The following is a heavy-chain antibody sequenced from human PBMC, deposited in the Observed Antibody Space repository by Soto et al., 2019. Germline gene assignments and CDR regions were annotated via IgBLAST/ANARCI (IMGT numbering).Heavy chain of an antibody. CDR3: ARDRFWSGYSLCWFDP. CDR2: IIPIFGTA. V-gene: IGHV1-69*06. CDR1: GGTFSSYA. J-gene: IGHJ5*02. Sequence: QVQLVQSGAEVKKPGSSVKVSCKASGGTFSSYAISWVRQAPGQGLEWMGGIIPIFGTANYAQKFQGRVTIAADKSTSAGYMELSSLRSEDTAVYYCARDRFWSGYSLCWFDPWGQGTLVTVSS. D-gene: IGHD3-3*01.